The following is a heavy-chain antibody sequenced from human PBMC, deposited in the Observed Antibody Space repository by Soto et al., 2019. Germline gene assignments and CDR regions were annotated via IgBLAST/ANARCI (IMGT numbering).Heavy chain of an antibody. CDR3: STRQWHFGTQY. D-gene: IGHD1-1*01. V-gene: IGHV4-4*02. J-gene: IGHJ4*02. CDR1: GASLRSSNW. Sequence: QVQLQESGPGLLEPSGTLSLTCTVSGASLRSSNWWNWVRQTPERGLVWIEEASQGGTINYNPSLRARLTLSPDNSNNHCSLMLTSVTAANTAVYYCSTRQWHFGTQYWGQGVPVTVSS. CDR2: ASQGGTI.